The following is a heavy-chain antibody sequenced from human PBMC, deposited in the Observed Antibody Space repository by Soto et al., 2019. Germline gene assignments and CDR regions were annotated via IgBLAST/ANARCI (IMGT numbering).Heavy chain of an antibody. Sequence: GGSLRLSCAASGFTFSSYAMHWVRQAPGKGLEWVAVISYDGSNKYYADSVKGRFTISRDNSKNTLYLQMNSLEAEDTAGYYCARADYDILTGSPRPAYGMDVWGQGTTVTVSS. CDR2: ISYDGSNK. CDR3: ARADYDILTGSPRPAYGMDV. V-gene: IGHV3-30-3*01. J-gene: IGHJ6*02. D-gene: IGHD3-9*01. CDR1: GFTFSSYA.